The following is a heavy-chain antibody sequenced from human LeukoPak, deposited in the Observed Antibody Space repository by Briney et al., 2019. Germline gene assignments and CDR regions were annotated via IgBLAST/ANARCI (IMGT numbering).Heavy chain of an antibody. J-gene: IGHJ4*02. V-gene: IGHV3-48*01. Sequence: GGSLRLSCAASGFTFSSYSMNWVRQAPGKGLEWVSYISSSSTIYYADSVKGRFTISRDNAKNSLYLQMNSLRAEDTAVYYCARDYYGDYVESKRPFDYWGQGTLVTVSS. D-gene: IGHD4-17*01. CDR2: ISSSSTI. CDR1: GFTFSSYS. CDR3: ARDYYGDYVESKRPFDY.